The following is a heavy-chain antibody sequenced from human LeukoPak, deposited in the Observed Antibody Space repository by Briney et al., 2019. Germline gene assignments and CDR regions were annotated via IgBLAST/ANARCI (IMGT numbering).Heavy chain of an antibody. CDR2: INPNSGGT. J-gene: IGHJ6*03. CDR1: GYTFTGYY. CDR3: ARGTGYSSGWYQGPYYMDV. D-gene: IGHD6-19*01. Sequence: ASVKVSCKASGYTFTGYYMHWVRQAPGQGLEWMGWINPNSGGTNYAQKFQGRVTMTRDTSISTAYMELSRLRSDDTAVYYCARGTGYSSGWYQGPYYMDVWGKGTTVTVSS. V-gene: IGHV1-2*02.